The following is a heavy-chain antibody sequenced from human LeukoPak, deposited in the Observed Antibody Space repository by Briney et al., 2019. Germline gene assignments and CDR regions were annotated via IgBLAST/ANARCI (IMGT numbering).Heavy chain of an antibody. CDR1: GSTFTSYW. Sequence: GESLQISSKGFGSTFTSYWIGWGRPMPGKGGEWMGMIYSGECTTRYSPSFQGQVTMSADNSISTAYLQWSSLKASDTAMYYCASSLRRSSGWSTSDYWGQGTLVTVSS. CDR2: IYSGECTT. J-gene: IGHJ4*02. CDR3: ASSLRRSSGWSTSDY. V-gene: IGHV5-51*01. D-gene: IGHD6-19*01.